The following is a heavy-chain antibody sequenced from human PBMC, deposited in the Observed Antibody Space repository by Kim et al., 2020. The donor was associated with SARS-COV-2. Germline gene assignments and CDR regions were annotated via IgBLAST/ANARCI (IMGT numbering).Heavy chain of an antibody. D-gene: IGHD1-26*01. J-gene: IGHJ3*02. Sequence: GGSLRLSCAASGFTFSSYSMNWVRQAPGKGLEWVSSISSSSSYIYYADSVKGRFTISRDNAKNSLYLQMNSLRAEDTAVYYCAIVRSGSYSGDDAFDIWGQGTMVTVSS. V-gene: IGHV3-21*01. CDR2: ISSSSSYI. CDR1: GFTFSSYS. CDR3: AIVRSGSYSGDDAFDI.